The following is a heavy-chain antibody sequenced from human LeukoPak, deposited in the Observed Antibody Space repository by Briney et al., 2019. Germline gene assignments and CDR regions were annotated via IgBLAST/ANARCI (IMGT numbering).Heavy chain of an antibody. CDR2: ISWNSGSI. Sequence: GRSLRLSCAASGFTFDDYAMHWVRQAPGKGLAWVSGISWNSGSIGYAVSVKGRFTISRDNAKNSPYLQMNSLRAEDTALYYCAKEADIAAAFLNYMDVWGKGTTVTVSS. CDR1: GFTFDDYA. CDR3: AKEADIAAAFLNYMDV. V-gene: IGHV3-9*01. D-gene: IGHD6-13*01. J-gene: IGHJ6*03.